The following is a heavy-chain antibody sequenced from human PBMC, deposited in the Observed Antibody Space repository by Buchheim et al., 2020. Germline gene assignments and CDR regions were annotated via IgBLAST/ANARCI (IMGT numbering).Heavy chain of an antibody. V-gene: IGHV4-34*02. CDR3: ARGGGHYYYFDY. D-gene: IGHD1-26*01. CDR1: GGSLSGYY. Sequence: QVQLQQWGAGLLKPSETLSLTCAVYGGSLSGYYWSWIRQLPGKGLEWIGEIDHSGSTNYNPSLKSRVTISIDTSKKQFSLKLSSVTAADTAVYYCARGGGHYYYFDYWGQGIL. CDR2: IDHSGST. J-gene: IGHJ4*02.